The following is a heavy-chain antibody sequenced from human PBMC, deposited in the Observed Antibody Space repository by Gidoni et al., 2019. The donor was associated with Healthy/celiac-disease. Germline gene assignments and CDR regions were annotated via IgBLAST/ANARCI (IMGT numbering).Heavy chain of an antibody. J-gene: IGHJ4*02. CDR2: ISSSGGTI. CDR1: GFTFRDYY. CDR3: ARDQTYYYDSSGYAGY. D-gene: IGHD3-22*01. V-gene: IGHV3-11*01. Sequence: QVQLVESGGGLVKPGGSLRLSCAASGFTFRDYYMSWIRQAPGKGLEWVSYISSSGGTIYYADSVKGRFTISRDNAKNSLYLQMNSLRAEDTAVYYCARDQTYYYDSSGYAGYWGQGTLVTVSS.